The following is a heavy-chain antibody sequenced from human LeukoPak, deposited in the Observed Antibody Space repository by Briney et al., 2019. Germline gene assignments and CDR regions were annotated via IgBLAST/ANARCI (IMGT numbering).Heavy chain of an antibody. CDR1: GVSITSYY. CDR2: IYYSGST. Sequence: SETLSLTCTVSGVSITSYYWSWIRQPPGKVLEWIGYIYYSGSTNYNPSLKSRVTMSVDTSKNQFSLKLSSVTAADTAVYYCARQGFGELSAEYWGQGTLVTVSS. D-gene: IGHD3-10*01. J-gene: IGHJ4*02. CDR3: ARQGFGELSAEY. V-gene: IGHV4-59*01.